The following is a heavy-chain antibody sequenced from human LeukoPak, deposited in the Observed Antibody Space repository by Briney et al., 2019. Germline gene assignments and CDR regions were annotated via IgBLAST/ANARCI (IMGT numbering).Heavy chain of an antibody. CDR2: ISWNSGSI. CDR1: GFTFDDYA. V-gene: IGHV3-9*03. D-gene: IGHD1-26*01. Sequence: PGGSLRLSCAASGFTFDDYAMHWVRQAPGKGLEWVSGISWNSGSIVYADSVKGRFTISRDNAKNSLYLQMNSLRAEDMALYYCAKSPGLSGSLDDAFDIWGQGTMVTVSS. CDR3: AKSPGLSGSLDDAFDI. J-gene: IGHJ3*02.